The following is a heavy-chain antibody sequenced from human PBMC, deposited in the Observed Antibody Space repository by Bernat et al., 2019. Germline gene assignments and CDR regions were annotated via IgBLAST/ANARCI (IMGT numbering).Heavy chain of an antibody. J-gene: IGHJ3*02. V-gene: IGHV3-11*01. Sequence: QVQLVESGGGLVTPGGSLRLSCAAPGFTFSDYYMSWIRQAPGKGLEWVSYISSSGITIYYADSVKGRFTISRDNAKNSLYLQMNSLRAEDTAVYYCARDRNTMVQGEPPDAFDIWGQETMVTVSS. CDR2: ISSSGITI. CDR3: ARDRNTMVQGEPPDAFDI. D-gene: IGHD3-10*01. CDR1: GFTFSDYY.